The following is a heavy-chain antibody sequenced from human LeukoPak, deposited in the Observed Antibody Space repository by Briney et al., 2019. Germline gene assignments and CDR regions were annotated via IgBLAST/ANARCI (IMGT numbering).Heavy chain of an antibody. V-gene: IGHV3-7*01. CDR2: INQDGSKK. CDR3: SNGIYDSSY. Sequence: GGSLRLSCVASRFTFSNYWMSWVRQAPGKGLEWVANINQDGSKKRYADSMKGRFTISRDNAKESLYLQLNSLRAEDTAVYYCSNGIYDSSYWGQGTLVTVSS. D-gene: IGHD6-6*01. J-gene: IGHJ4*02. CDR1: RFTFSNYW.